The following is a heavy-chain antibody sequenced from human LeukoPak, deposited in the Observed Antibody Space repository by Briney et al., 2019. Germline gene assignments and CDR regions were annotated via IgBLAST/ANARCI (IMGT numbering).Heavy chain of an antibody. CDR1: TFTFSNAW. J-gene: IGHJ3*02. D-gene: IGHD2-15*01. Sequence: GGSLRLSCAASTFTFSNAWMSWVRQAPGKGLEWVGRINSKSDGGTTDYAARVKGRFTISRDDSKNTLYLQMNSLKTEDTAVYYCTTAPRGYCSGGSCSYAFDIWGQGTMVTVSS. CDR3: TTAPRGYCSGGSCSYAFDI. V-gene: IGHV3-15*01. CDR2: INSKSDGGTT.